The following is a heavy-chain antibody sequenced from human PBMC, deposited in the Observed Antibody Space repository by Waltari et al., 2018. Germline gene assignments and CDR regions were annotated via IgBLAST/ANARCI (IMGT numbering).Heavy chain of an antibody. Sequence: QVQLVQSGAEVKKPGASVKVSCKASGYTFTDYYMHWVRQAPGQGLEWMGWSNPKMGGTKDAEKFQGRVTMTSDTSISTAYMDLSRLRSDDTAVYYCARELTVTTTAEYFQHWGQGTLITVSS. J-gene: IGHJ1*01. CDR2: SNPKMGGT. CDR1: GYTFTDYY. V-gene: IGHV1-2*02. D-gene: IGHD4-17*01. CDR3: ARELTVTTTAEYFQH.